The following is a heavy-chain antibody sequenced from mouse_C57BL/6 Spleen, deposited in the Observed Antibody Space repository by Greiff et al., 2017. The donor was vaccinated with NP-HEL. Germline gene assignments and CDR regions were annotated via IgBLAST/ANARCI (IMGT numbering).Heavy chain of an antibody. V-gene: IGHV2-2*01. CDR2: IWSGGST. CDR3: ARNDDGYRFAY. D-gene: IGHD2-3*01. CDR1: GFSLTSYG. J-gene: IGHJ3*01. Sequence: VQLQQSGPGLVQPSQSLSITCTVSGFSLTSYGVHWVRQSPGKGLEWLGVIWSGGSTDYNAAFISRLSISKDNSKSQVFFKMNSLQADDTAIYYCARNDDGYRFAYWGQGTLVTVSA.